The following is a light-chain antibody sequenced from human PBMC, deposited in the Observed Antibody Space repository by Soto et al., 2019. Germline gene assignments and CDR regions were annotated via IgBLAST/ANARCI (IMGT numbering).Light chain of an antibody. CDR3: QQYNSWPIT. V-gene: IGKV4-1*01. CDR2: WAS. CDR1: QSLLYSFNNKNY. Sequence: DIVMTQSPDSLTVSLGERATINCKSSQSLLYSFNNKNYLAWYQQKPGQPPKLLIHWASNREFGVPDRISGSGSGTDFTLTISSLQTEDFAVYYCQQYNSWPITFGQGTRLENK. J-gene: IGKJ5*01.